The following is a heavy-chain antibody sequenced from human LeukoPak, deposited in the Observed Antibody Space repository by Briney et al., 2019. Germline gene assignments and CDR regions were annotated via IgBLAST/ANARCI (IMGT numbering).Heavy chain of an antibody. CDR3: ARAGQDIVVVPAANHPFDY. CDR1: GYTFTSYG. Sequence: EASVKVSCKASGYTFTSYGISWVRQAPGQGLEWMGWISAYNGNTNYAQKLQGRVTMTTDTSTSTAYMELRSLRSDDTAVYYCARAGQDIVVVPAANHPFDYWGQGTLVTVSS. J-gene: IGHJ4*02. V-gene: IGHV1-18*01. CDR2: ISAYNGNT. D-gene: IGHD2-2*01.